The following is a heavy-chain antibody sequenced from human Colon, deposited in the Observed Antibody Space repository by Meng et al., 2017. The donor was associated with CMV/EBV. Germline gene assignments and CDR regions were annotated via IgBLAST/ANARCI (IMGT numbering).Heavy chain of an antibody. Sequence: GRSLRLSCAASGFTFSNYNMNWVRQAPGKGLGGVSYISSSGYTIYYEDSVKGRFTISRENAKNSVYVQMNSLRAEDTAVYYCTRGPHVDHFWSGNDSWGQGTLVTVSS. CDR2: ISSSGYTI. CDR3: TRGPHVDHFWSGNDS. CDR1: GFTFSNYN. V-gene: IGHV3-48*03. J-gene: IGHJ4*02. D-gene: IGHD3-3*02.